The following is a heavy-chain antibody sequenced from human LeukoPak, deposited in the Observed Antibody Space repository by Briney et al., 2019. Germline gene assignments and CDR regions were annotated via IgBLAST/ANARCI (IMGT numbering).Heavy chain of an antibody. Sequence: GGSLRLSCAASGFTFSSYSMNWVRQAPGKGLEWVSSISSSSSYIYYADSVKGRFTISRDNAKNSLYLQMNSLRAEDTAVYYCARSLDYGDSFDYWGQGTLVTVSS. D-gene: IGHD4-17*01. CDR3: ARSLDYGDSFDY. CDR2: ISSSSSYI. V-gene: IGHV3-21*01. CDR1: GFTFSSYS. J-gene: IGHJ4*02.